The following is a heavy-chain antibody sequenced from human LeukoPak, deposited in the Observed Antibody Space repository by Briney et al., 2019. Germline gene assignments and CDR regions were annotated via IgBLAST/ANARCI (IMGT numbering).Heavy chain of an antibody. CDR2: IYYSGST. CDR3: ARVEKYYYDSSGYYGWVWFDP. D-gene: IGHD3-22*01. J-gene: IGHJ5*02. CDR1: GGSISSYY. Sequence: SETLSLTCTVSGGSISSYYWSWIRQPPGKGLGWIGYIYYSGSTNYNPSLKSRVTISVDTSKNQFSLKLSSVTAADTAMYYCARVEKYYYDSSGYYGWVWFDPWGQGTLVTVSS. V-gene: IGHV4-59*01.